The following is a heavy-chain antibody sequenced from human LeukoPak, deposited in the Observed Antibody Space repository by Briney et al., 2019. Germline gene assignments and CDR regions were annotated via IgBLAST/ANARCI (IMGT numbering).Heavy chain of an antibody. CDR2: ISSSGSTI. D-gene: IGHD3-3*01. CDR3: ARDQVAQTYYDF. CDR1: GFTFSDYY. J-gene: IGHJ4*02. V-gene: IGHV3-11*04. Sequence: GGSLRLSCAASGFTFSDYYMSWIRQAPGKGLEWVSYISSSGSTIYYADSVKGRFTISRDNAKNSLYLQTNSLRAEDTAVYYCARDQVAQTYYDFWGQGTLVTVSS.